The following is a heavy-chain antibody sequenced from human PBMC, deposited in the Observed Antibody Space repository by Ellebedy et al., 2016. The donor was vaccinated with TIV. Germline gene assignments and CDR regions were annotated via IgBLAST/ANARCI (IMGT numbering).Heavy chain of an antibody. CDR2: IRSSGSSM. D-gene: IGHD1-1*01. CDR3: ARDTGTTPYFDY. Sequence: GGSLRLSCAASGFTFSGYSMNWVRQAPGKGLEWVSHIRSSGSSMYYAASVKGRFTISRDNARNSLYLQMNALRAEDTAVYYCARDTGTTPYFDYWGQGALVTVSS. CDR1: GFTFSGYS. J-gene: IGHJ4*02. V-gene: IGHV3-48*04.